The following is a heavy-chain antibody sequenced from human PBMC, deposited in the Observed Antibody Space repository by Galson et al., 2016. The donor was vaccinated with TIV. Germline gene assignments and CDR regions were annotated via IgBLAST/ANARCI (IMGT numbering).Heavy chain of an antibody. CDR3: PREGRDGYNPYFDS. V-gene: IGHV3-48*01. CDR2: ISTTSTLI. D-gene: IGHD5-24*01. J-gene: IGHJ4*02. CDR1: GFSFSIYN. Sequence: SLRLSCAASGFSFSIYNMNWVRQAPGKGLEWISYISTTSTLIYYADSVRGRFTISRDNAKNPLYLQMNRLRAEDTAVYYCPREGRDGYNPYFDSWGQGTLVTVSS.